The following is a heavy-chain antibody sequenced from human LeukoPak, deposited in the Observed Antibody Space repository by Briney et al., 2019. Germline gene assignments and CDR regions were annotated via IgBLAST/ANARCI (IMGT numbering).Heavy chain of an antibody. CDR1: GGSFSRDNYS. Sequence: SETLSLTCTVSGGSFSRDNYSWSWIRQPPGKGLEWIGYISYSGSTNYNPSLKSRVTISVDTSKNQFSLKLRSVTAADTAVYYCARDGGPSSWYEEGFDYWGQGTLVTVSS. V-gene: IGHV4-61*01. D-gene: IGHD6-13*01. CDR3: ARDGGPSSWYEEGFDY. J-gene: IGHJ4*02. CDR2: ISYSGST.